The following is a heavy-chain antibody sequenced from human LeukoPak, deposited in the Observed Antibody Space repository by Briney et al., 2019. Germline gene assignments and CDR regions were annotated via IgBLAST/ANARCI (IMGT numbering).Heavy chain of an antibody. CDR1: GGSISSSSYY. Sequence: SETLSLTCTVSGGSISSSSYYWGWIRQPPGKGLEWIGSIYYSGSTYYNPSLKSRVTISVDTSKNQFSLKLSSVTAADTAVYYCASTTLWRGAFDIWGQGTMVTVSS. CDR3: ASTTLWRGAFDI. J-gene: IGHJ3*02. CDR2: IYYSGST. D-gene: IGHD3-10*02. V-gene: IGHV4-39*07.